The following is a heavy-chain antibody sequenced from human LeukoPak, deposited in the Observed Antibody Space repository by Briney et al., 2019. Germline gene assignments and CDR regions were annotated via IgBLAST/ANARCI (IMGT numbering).Heavy chain of an antibody. CDR2: INPNSGGT. V-gene: IGHV1-2*02. D-gene: IGHD1-26*01. Sequence: ASVKVSCKASGYTFTGYYMHWVRQAPGQGLEWMGWINPNSGGTNYAQKFQGRVTMTRDTSISTDYMELSRLRSDDTAVYYCARRREILDWHFDLWGRGTLVTVSS. CDR3: ARRREILDWHFDL. CDR1: GYTFTGYY. J-gene: IGHJ2*01.